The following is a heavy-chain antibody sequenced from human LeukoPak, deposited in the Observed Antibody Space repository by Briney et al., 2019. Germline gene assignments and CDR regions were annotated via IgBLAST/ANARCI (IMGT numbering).Heavy chain of an antibody. CDR3: AREGSYGDSDY. CDR1: GFTFSSYW. J-gene: IGHJ4*02. Sequence: GGSLRLSCAASGFTFSSYWMHWVRQAPGKGLEYVSAINSNGGSTYYANSVKGRFTISRDNSKNTLYLQMGSLRAEDMAVYYCAREGSYGDSDYWGQGTLVTVSS. D-gene: IGHD5-18*01. V-gene: IGHV3-64*01. CDR2: INSNGGST.